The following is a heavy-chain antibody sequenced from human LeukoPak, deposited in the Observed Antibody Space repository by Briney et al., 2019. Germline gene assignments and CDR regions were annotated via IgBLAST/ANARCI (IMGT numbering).Heavy chain of an antibody. J-gene: IGHJ4*02. CDR1: GYTFTSYD. Sequence: ASVKVSCTASGYTFTSYDINWVRQAPGQGLEWMGIINPITGTTTYAQKFQGRVTMTRDTSTGTVYMELSSLRSEDTAVYYCAREERLIAATGRGAFDYWGQGTLVTVSS. D-gene: IGHD6-13*01. CDR2: INPITGTT. CDR3: AREERLIAATGRGAFDY. V-gene: IGHV1-46*01.